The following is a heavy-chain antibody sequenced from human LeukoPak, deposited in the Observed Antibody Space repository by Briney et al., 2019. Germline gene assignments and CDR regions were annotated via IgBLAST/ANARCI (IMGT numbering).Heavy chain of an antibody. CDR1: GGSLSTYY. D-gene: IGHD6-6*01. J-gene: IGHJ1*01. Sequence: SETLSLTCTVSGGSLSTYYWNWIRQPPGKGLEWIGYIYHSGSTSYNPSLQSRVTISVDTSKNQFSLNLNSVTAADTAVYYCARGGAARLHFQNWGQGTLVTVSS. V-gene: IGHV4-59*01. CDR3: ARGGAARLHFQN. CDR2: IYHSGST.